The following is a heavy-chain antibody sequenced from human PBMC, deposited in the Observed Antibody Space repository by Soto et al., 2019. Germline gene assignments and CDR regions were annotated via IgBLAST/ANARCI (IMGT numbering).Heavy chain of an antibody. D-gene: IGHD2-2*01. CDR2: IKSKTDGGTT. CDR3: TTDSFTIVVVPAVNDFWRYFDY. J-gene: IGHJ4*02. Sequence: GGSLRLSCAASGFTFSNAWMSWVRQAPGKGLEWVGRIKSKTDGGTTDYAAPVKGRFTISRDDSKNTLYLQMNSLKTEDTAVYYCTTDSFTIVVVPAVNDFWRYFDYWGQGTLVTVSS. CDR1: GFTFSNAW. V-gene: IGHV3-15*01.